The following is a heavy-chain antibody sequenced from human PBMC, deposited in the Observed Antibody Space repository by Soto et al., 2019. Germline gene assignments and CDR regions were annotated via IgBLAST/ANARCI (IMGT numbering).Heavy chain of an antibody. V-gene: IGHV4-30-4*01. Sequence: PSETLSLTFSLSGGSISSVYYYWSWIRQPPGKGLEGIGKIYYSGNSYYDPSLRSELIISIETSKNQFSLKVGSVPAPDTAVYYCATSCLYGMYXWGQGTTFTVS. CDR3: ATSCLYGMYX. CDR2: IYYSGNS. CDR1: GGSISSVYYY. J-gene: IGHJ6*02.